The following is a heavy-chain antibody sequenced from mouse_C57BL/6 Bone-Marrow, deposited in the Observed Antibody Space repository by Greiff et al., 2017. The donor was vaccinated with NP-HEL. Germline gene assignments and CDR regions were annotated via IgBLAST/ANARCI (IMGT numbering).Heavy chain of an antibody. CDR3: ARPDYYGSRYFDV. V-gene: IGHV1-59*01. D-gene: IGHD1-1*01. CDR1: GYTFTSYW. Sequence: QVQLQQPGAELVRPGTSVKLSCKASGYTFTSYWMHWVKQRPGQGLEWIGVIDPSDSYTNYNQKFKGKATLTVDTSSSTAYMQLSSLTSEDSAVYYCARPDYYGSRYFDVWGTGTTVTVSS. CDR2: IDPSDSYT. J-gene: IGHJ1*03.